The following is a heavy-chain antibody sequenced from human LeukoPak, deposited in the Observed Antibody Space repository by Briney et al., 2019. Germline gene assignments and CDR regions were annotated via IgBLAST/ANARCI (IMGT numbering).Heavy chain of an antibody. D-gene: IGHD6-13*01. CDR2: ISSSSSYI. CDR3: ARDGYRIAGASIDY. Sequence: GGSLRLSCAASGFTFSSYSMNWVRQAPGKRLEWVSSISSSSSYIYYADSVKGRFTISRDNAKNSLYLQMNSLRAEDTAVYYCARDGYRIAGASIDYWGQGTLVTVSS. CDR1: GFTFSSYS. J-gene: IGHJ4*02. V-gene: IGHV3-21*01.